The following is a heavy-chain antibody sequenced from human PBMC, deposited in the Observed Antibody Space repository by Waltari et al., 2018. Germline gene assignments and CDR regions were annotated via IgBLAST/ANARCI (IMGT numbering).Heavy chain of an antibody. Sequence: EVQLVQSGAEVKKPGESLKISCKGSGYSFTSYWIGWVRQLPGKGLEWRGIIDPGDSDTRDIPSFQGQVTISADKSISTAYLQWSSLKASYTAMYYCARHNAQAVAGSFDYWGQGTLVTVSS. D-gene: IGHD6-19*01. V-gene: IGHV5-51*01. CDR1: GYSFTSYW. J-gene: IGHJ4*02. CDR2: IDPGDSDT. CDR3: ARHNAQAVAGSFDY.